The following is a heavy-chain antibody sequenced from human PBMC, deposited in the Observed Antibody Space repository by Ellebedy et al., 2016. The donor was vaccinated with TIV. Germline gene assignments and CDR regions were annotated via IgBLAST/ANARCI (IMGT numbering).Heavy chain of an antibody. V-gene: IGHV3-9*01. Sequence: GGSLRLSCAASGFTFSSYSMNWVRQAPGKGLEWVSSISWNSGNIAYADSVKGRFTISRDNAKNSLYLQMNSLRGEDTALYYCAKDMDDSSALDQLFGYWGQGTLVTVSS. CDR3: AKDMDDSSALDQLFGY. D-gene: IGHD6-25*01. CDR1: GFTFSSYS. J-gene: IGHJ4*02. CDR2: ISWNSGNI.